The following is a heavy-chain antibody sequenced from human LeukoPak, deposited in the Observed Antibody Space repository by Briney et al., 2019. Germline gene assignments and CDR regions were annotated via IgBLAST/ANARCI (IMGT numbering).Heavy chain of an antibody. CDR1: GGSISSGGYY. D-gene: IGHD1-26*01. CDR2: IYYSGST. CDR3: ARHPYVGATFDY. J-gene: IGHJ4*02. Sequence: PSETLSLTCTVSGGSISSGGYYWSWIRQHPGKGLEWIGYIYYSGSTNYNPSLKSRVTISVDTSKNQFSLKLSSVTAADTAVYYCARHPYVGATFDYWGQGTLVTVSS. V-gene: IGHV4-61*08.